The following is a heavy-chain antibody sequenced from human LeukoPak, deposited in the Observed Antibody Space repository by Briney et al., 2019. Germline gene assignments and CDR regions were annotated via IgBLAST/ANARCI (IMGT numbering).Heavy chain of an antibody. CDR3: ASEMVYCSSTSCYTGFDY. CDR1: GYTFTSYG. V-gene: IGHV1-18*01. Sequence: RASVKVSCKASGYTFTSYGISWVRQAPGQGLEWMGWISAYNGNTNYAQKLQGRVTMTTDTSTSTAYMELRSLRSDDTAVYYCASEMVYCSSTSCYTGFDYWGQGTLVTVSS. D-gene: IGHD2-2*02. CDR2: ISAYNGNT. J-gene: IGHJ4*02.